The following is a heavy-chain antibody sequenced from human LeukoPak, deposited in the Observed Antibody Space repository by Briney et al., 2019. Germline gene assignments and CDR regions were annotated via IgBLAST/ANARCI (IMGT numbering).Heavy chain of an antibody. J-gene: IGHJ4*02. CDR1: GFTFSRYW. D-gene: IGHD3-22*01. CDR2: INGDGSSI. CDR3: ARAPRGSSGYYYFDY. Sequence: GGSLRLSCAASGFTFSRYWMHWVRQAPGRGLVWVSRINGDGSSIRYADSVKGRFTNSRDNAKNTLYLQMNSLRAEDTAVYYCARAPRGSSGYYYFDYWGQGTLVTISS. V-gene: IGHV3-74*01.